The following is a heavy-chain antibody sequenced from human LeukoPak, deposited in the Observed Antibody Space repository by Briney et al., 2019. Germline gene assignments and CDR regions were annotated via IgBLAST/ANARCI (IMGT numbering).Heavy chain of an antibody. CDR3: ARAPSRRDAFDI. CDR2: INPSGGST. J-gene: IGHJ3*02. CDR1: GYTFTSYY. Sequence: ASVKVSCKASGYTFTSYYMHWVRQAPGQGLEWMGIINPSGGSTSYAQKFQGRVTMTRDMSTSTVYMELSSLRSEDTAVYYCARAPSRRDAFDIWGQGTMVTVSS. V-gene: IGHV1-46*01.